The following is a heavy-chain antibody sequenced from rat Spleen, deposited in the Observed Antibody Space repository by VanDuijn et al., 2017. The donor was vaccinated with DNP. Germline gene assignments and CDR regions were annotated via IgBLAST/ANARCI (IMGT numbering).Heavy chain of an antibody. J-gene: IGHJ2*01. CDR1: GFTFSDYY. CDR3: VRWNSGHFDY. CDR2: IRYDGGST. D-gene: IGHD4-3*01. Sequence: EVRLVESGGDLVRPGRSVKIACAASGFTFSDYYMAWVRQAPTKGLEWVAYIRYDGGSTYYGDSVKGRFTISRDNAKNTLYLQMNSLRSEDMATYYCVRWNSGHFDYWGQGVMVPVSS. V-gene: IGHV5-22*01.